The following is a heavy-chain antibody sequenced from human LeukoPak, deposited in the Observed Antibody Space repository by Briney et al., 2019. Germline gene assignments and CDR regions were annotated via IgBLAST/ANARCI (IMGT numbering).Heavy chain of an antibody. CDR2: ISASGDYT. V-gene: IGHV3-23*01. CDR3: ARRSGGGTYCFDF. J-gene: IGHJ4*02. CDR1: GFTFSNAW. D-gene: IGHD2-15*01. Sequence: GGSLRLSCAASGFTFSNAWMSWVRQAPGKGLEWASIISASGDYTYYADSVKGRFTISRDNSKNTLYLQMNSLRAEDTAVYYRARRSGGGTYCFDFWGQGTLVTVSS.